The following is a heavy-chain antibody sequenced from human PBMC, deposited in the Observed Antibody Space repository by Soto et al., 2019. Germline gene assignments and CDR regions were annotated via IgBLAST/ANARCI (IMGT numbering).Heavy chain of an antibody. CDR2: ISSSSSYI. D-gene: IGHD3-10*01. J-gene: IGHJ6*02. CDR3: AREVRGAMVRGVIMYYYGMDV. CDR1: GFTFSSYS. V-gene: IGHV3-21*01. Sequence: GGSLRLSCAASGFTFSSYSMNWVRQAPGKGLEWVSSISSSSSYIYYADSVKGRFTISRDNAKNSLYLQMNSLRAEDTAVYYCAREVRGAMVRGVIMYYYGMDVWGQGTTVTVSS.